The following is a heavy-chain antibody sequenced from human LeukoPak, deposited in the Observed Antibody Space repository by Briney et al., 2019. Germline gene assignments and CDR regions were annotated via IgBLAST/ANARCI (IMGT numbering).Heavy chain of an antibody. CDR2: IYTSGST. Sequence: SETLSLTCTVSGGSISSGSYYWSWIRQPAGKGLEWIGRIYTSGSTNYNPSLKSRVTISKDTSKNQFSLQLNSVTPEDTAVYYCARWMDYGDNYFDYWGQGTLVTVSS. J-gene: IGHJ4*02. CDR3: ARWMDYGDNYFDY. D-gene: IGHD4-17*01. V-gene: IGHV4-61*02. CDR1: GGSISSGSYY.